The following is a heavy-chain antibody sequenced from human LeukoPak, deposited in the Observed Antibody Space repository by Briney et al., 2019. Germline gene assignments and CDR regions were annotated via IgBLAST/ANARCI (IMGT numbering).Heavy chain of an antibody. V-gene: IGHV4-39*01. D-gene: IGHD6-19*01. Sequence: SETLSLTCTVSGGSISSSSYYWGWIRQPPGKGLEWIGEINHSGSTNYNPSLKSRVTISVDTSKNQFSLKLSSVTAADTAVYYCARHAPSGWYFDYWGQGTLVTVSS. J-gene: IGHJ4*02. CDR2: INHSGST. CDR3: ARHAPSGWYFDY. CDR1: GGSISSSSYY.